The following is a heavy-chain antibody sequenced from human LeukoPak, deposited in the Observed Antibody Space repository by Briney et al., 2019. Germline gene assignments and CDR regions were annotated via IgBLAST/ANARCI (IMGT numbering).Heavy chain of an antibody. J-gene: IGHJ4*02. D-gene: IGHD6-6*01. CDR1: GFTFSSYA. V-gene: IGHV3-23*01. Sequence: GGSLRLSCAASGFTFSSYAMSWVRQAPGKGLEWVSAISGSGGSTYYADSVKGRFTTSRDNSKNTLYLQMNSLRAEDTAVYYCARVEYSSSPPFDYWGQGTLVTVSS. CDR3: ARVEYSSSPPFDY. CDR2: ISGSGGST.